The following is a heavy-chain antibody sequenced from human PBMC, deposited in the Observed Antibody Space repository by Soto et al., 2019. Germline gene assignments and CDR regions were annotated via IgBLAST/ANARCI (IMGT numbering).Heavy chain of an antibody. CDR3: ARDGQQLAPYALDV. V-gene: IGHV3-33*01. CDR1: GFTFSNHA. Sequence: QVQLVESGGGVVQPGTSLRLSCTTSGFTFSNHAMHWVRQAPGKGLEWVAQIWYDGSNKYYADSVKGRFTISRDNSRNMVYVQMNSLRVEDTAGYYCARDGQQLAPYALDVWGQGTSVTVSS. J-gene: IGHJ6*02. CDR2: IWYDGSNK. D-gene: IGHD6-13*01.